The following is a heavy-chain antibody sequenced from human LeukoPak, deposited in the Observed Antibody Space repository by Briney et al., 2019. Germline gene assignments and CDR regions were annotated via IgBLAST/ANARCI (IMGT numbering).Heavy chain of an antibody. CDR2: INSEGGVI. CDR1: GFTFSIYW. J-gene: IGHJ3*01. Sequence: PGGSLRLSCAVSGFTFSIYWMHGVRQAPGKGLVGVSRINSEGGVINYADSVKGRFTISRDNAKNTLYLQMNSLRAEDTAVYYCAREEAPVEGDDAFDFWGQGTMVTVSS. V-gene: IGHV3-74*01. CDR3: AREEAPVEGDDAFDF. D-gene: IGHD3-16*01.